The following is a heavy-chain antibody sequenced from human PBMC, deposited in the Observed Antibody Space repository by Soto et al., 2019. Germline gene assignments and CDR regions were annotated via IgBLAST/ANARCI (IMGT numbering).Heavy chain of an antibody. Sequence: QVHLVQSGSEVKKPGSSVTVSCKASGGTFNTYTFSWVRQAPGQGLELMGSILPIMGSVNYAHDFRGRLSITADPSTTTAYMELTSLTSHDTAIYYCARIPRYSYPTSDPLDNWGQGTLVTVSS. D-gene: IGHD2-15*01. J-gene: IGHJ4*02. CDR2: ILPIMGSV. CDR1: GGTFNTYT. V-gene: IGHV1-69*01. CDR3: ARIPRYSYPTSDPLDN.